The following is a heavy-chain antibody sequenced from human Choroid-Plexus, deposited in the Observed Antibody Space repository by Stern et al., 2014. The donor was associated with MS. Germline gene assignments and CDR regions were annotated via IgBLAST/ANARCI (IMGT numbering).Heavy chain of an antibody. CDR1: GYIFTGYY. J-gene: IGHJ6*02. CDR2: INPNTGGP. CDR3: ARDQRGITIFGVVTDYYYLGMDV. Sequence: VQLVESGAEVKKPGASVKVSCKTSGYIFTGYYIHWVRKAPGQGLEWMAWINPNTGGPKYAQKFQGRVTMSRDTSISTAYVELSSLTSDDTAVYYCARDQRGITIFGVVTDYYYLGMDVWDQGNTVTVSS. D-gene: IGHD3-3*01. V-gene: IGHV1-2*02.